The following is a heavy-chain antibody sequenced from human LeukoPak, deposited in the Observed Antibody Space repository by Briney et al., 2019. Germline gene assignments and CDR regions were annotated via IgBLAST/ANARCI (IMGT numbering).Heavy chain of an antibody. D-gene: IGHD3-10*01. J-gene: IGHJ4*02. CDR2: ISYDGSNK. V-gene: IGHV3-30*04. CDR3: AREHSRGYQVFVY. CDR1: GFTFSSYA. Sequence: GRSLRLSCAASGFTFSSYAMHWVRQAPGKGLEWVAVISYDGSNKYYADSVKGRFTISRDNSKNTLYLQMNSLRAEDTAVYYCAREHSRGYQVFVYWGQGTLVTVSS.